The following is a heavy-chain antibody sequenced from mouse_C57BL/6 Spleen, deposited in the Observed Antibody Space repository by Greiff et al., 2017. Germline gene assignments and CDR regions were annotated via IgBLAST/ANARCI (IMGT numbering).Heavy chain of an antibody. D-gene: IGHD1-1*01. CDR1: GYTFTSYW. J-gene: IGHJ2*01. CDR2: IDPSDSYT. CDR3: ARSGGYYGFDY. Sequence: QVQLQQSGAELVKPGASVKLSCKASGYTFTSYWMQWVKQRPGQGLEWIGEIDPSDSYTNYNQKFKGKATLTVDTSSSTAYMQLSSLTSEDSAVYYCARSGGYYGFDYWGQGTTLTVSS. V-gene: IGHV1-50*01.